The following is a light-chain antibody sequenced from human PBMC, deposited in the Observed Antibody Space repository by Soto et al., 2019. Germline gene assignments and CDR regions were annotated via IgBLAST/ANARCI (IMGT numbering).Light chain of an antibody. J-gene: IGKJ3*01. V-gene: IGKV1-27*01. CDR1: QSIRNN. CDR3: QKYYSVPFT. Sequence: DIQMTQSPLSLSASAGDKVPITCRASQSIRNNLAWYQQKPGKVPTLLIYAASTLHSGVPSRFSGSGSGTDFTLTISSLQPEDVATYYCQKYYSVPFTFGPGTKVEIK. CDR2: AAS.